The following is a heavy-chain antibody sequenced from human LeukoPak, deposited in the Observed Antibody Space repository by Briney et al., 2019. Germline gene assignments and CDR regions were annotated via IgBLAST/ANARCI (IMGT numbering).Heavy chain of an antibody. D-gene: IGHD4-17*01. CDR3: AKPLAYGDYVNYFDY. V-gene: IGHV3-23*01. CDR1: GFTFSSYA. CDR2: ISGSGGST. J-gene: IGHJ4*02. Sequence: GGSLRLSCAASGFTFSSYAMSWVRQAPGKRLEWVSAISGSGGSTYYADSVKGRFTISRDNSKNTLYLQMNSLRAEDTAVYYCAKPLAYGDYVNYFDYWGQGTLVTVSS.